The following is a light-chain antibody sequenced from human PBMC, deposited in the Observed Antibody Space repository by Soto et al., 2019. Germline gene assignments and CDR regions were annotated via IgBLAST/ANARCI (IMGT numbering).Light chain of an antibody. CDR3: KSYAGSNTYV. J-gene: IGLJ7*01. CDR2: EVD. CDR1: KNDIGVYDF. Sequence: QSALTQPPSASGSPGQSVTISCTGTKNDIGVYDFVSWYQHHPGKAPRLIIYEVDQRPSGVPDRFSGSKSGNTASLTVSGLQAADEADYFCKSYAGSNTYVFGSGTQLTVL. V-gene: IGLV2-8*01.